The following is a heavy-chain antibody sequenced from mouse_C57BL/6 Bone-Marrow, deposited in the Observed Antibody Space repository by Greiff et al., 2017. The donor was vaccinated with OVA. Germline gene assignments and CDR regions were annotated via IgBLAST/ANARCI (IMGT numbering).Heavy chain of an antibody. CDR1: GFTFSSYC. Sequence: EVKLMESGGDLVKPGGSLKLSCAASGFTFSSYCMSWVSQTPDKRLEWVAAISSGGSYTYYPDSVQGRFTISRDNAKNTLYLQMSSLKSEDTAMYYCARQEGKGEVYWGQGTLVTVS. J-gene: IGHJ3*01. V-gene: IGHV5-6*01. CDR3: ARQEGKGEVY. CDR2: ISSGGSYT.